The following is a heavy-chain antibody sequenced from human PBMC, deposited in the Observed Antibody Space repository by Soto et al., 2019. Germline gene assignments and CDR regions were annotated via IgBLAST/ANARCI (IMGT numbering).Heavy chain of an antibody. D-gene: IGHD3-9*01. CDR3: SRDDSDWFFN. Sequence: GGSLRLSCAASGFTFSSYSMNWVRQAPGKGLEWVSSISKSSRCIYYADSVKGRFTISRDDSKNTAYLQMNSLESEDTAVYYCSRDDSDWFFNWGRGTLVTVSS. V-gene: IGHV3-21*04. J-gene: IGHJ4*02. CDR2: ISKSSRCI. CDR1: GFTFSSYS.